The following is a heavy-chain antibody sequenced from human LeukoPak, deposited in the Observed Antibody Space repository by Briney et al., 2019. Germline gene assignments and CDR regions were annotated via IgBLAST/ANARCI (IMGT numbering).Heavy chain of an antibody. D-gene: IGHD6-19*01. Sequence: PGGSLRLSCAASGFTFSSYAMSWVRQAPVKGLEWVSGISGSGGSTYYADSVKGRFTISRDNSKNTLYLQMNSLRAEDTAVYYWAKPPVSYGGGWQPFDYWGQGTLVTV. V-gene: IGHV3-23*01. CDR2: ISGSGGST. CDR1: GFTFSSYA. CDR3: AKPPVSYGGGWQPFDY. J-gene: IGHJ4*02.